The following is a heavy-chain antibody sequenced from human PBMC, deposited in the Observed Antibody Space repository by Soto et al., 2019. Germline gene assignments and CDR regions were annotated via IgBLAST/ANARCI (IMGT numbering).Heavy chain of an antibody. D-gene: IGHD4-17*01. J-gene: IGHJ6*03. CDR1: GFTFSSYA. Sequence: GGSLRLSCAASGFTFSSYAMSWVRQAPGKGLEWVSAISGSGGSTYYADSVKGRFTISRDNSKNTLYLQMNSLRAEDTAVYYCAKDLNSGDPGRYYYYMDVWGKGTTVTVSS. V-gene: IGHV3-23*01. CDR2: ISGSGGST. CDR3: AKDLNSGDPGRYYYYMDV.